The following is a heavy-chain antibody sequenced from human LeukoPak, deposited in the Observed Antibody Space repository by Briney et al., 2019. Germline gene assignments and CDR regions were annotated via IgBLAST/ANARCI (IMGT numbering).Heavy chain of an antibody. Sequence: EASVKVSCKASGGTFSSYAISWVRQAPGQGLEWMGGTIPIFGTANYAQKFQGRVTITTDESTSTAYMELSSLRPEDTAVYYCARELGYCTNGVCYAQETGYYMDVWGKGTTVTVSS. CDR3: ARELGYCTNGVCYAQETGYYMDV. V-gene: IGHV1-69*05. D-gene: IGHD2-8*01. J-gene: IGHJ6*03. CDR1: GGTFSSYA. CDR2: TIPIFGTA.